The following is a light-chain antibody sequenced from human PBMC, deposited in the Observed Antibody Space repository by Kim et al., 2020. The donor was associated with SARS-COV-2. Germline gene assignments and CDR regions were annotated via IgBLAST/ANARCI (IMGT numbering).Light chain of an antibody. CDR1: QSVSSTY. Sequence: EIVLTQSPGTLSLSPGDRATLSCRASQSVSSTYLAWYQQKPGQAPRLLIYGASSRATGIPDRFSGSGSGTDFTLTISRLEPEDFAVYYCQQYGSSPNTFGGGTKVDIK. CDR3: QQYGSSPNT. CDR2: GAS. J-gene: IGKJ4*01. V-gene: IGKV3-20*01.